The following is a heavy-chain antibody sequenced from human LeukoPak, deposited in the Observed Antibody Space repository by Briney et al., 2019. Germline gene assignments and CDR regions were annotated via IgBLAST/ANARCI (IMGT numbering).Heavy chain of an antibody. V-gene: IGHV3-23*01. D-gene: IGHD2-15*01. CDR1: RFTVSSYA. Sequence: PGGSLRLSCAASRFTVSSYAMSWVRQAPGKGLEWVSAISGSGGSTYCADSVKGRFTISRDNSKNTLYLQMNSLRAEDTAVYYCAKDRCSGGSCYSGYFDYWGQGTLVTVSS. J-gene: IGHJ4*02. CDR3: AKDRCSGGSCYSGYFDY. CDR2: ISGSGGST.